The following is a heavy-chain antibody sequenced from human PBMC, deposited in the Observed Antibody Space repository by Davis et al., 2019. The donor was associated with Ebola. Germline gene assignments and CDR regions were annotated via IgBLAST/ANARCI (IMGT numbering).Heavy chain of an antibody. D-gene: IGHD6-13*01. CDR3: ARHGSGSSPARA. V-gene: IGHV4-59*08. CDR2: ISYSGST. J-gene: IGHJ5*02. CDR1: GGSISSYY. Sequence: GSLRLSCTVSGGSISSYYWSWIRQPPGKGLEWIGYISYSGSTNYNPSLKSRVTISVGTSKNQFSLKLSSVTAADTAVYYCARHGSGSSPARAWGQGTLVTVSS.